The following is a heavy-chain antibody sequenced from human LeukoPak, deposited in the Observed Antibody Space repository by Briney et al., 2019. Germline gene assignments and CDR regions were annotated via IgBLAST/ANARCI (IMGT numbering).Heavy chain of an antibody. Sequence: PGGSLRLSCAASGFTFSSSGMGWVRQAPGKGLECVSPITGSGGSTPYTDSVKGRFTISRDNSKNTLYLQMNSLRAEDTAVYYCARGRNTGRQFYFDYWGQGTLVTVAS. J-gene: IGHJ4*02. CDR3: ARGRNTGRQFYFDY. CDR1: GFTFSSSG. V-gene: IGHV3-23*01. D-gene: IGHD5-18*01. CDR2: ITGSGGST.